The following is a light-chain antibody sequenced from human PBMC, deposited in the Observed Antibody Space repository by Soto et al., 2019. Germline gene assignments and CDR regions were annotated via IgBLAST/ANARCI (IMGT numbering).Light chain of an antibody. J-gene: IGKJ1*01. V-gene: IGKV3-15*01. Sequence: EIVMTQSPATLSVSPGERATLSCRASQTASRNLAWYQQKRGQAPRLLIHSASTRATGVPARFSGSGSGTEFTLTVSSLQAEDFAVYLCQQSNNWPWTFGQGTRVE. CDR2: SAS. CDR1: QTASRN. CDR3: QQSNNWPWT.